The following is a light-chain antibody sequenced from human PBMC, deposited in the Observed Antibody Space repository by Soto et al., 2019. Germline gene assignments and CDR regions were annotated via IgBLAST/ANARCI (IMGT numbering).Light chain of an antibody. CDR2: EAS. Sequence: DIQMTQSPSTLSASVGDRVTITCRASQSINRCLAGYQQKPGKAPSLLIYEASSLDSGGPSRFSGSGSGAEFTLTISSLQPDDFATSDCQQYESYPLTFGGGPRVEIK. J-gene: IGKJ4*02. CDR1: QSINRC. CDR3: QQYESYPLT. V-gene: IGKV1-5*03.